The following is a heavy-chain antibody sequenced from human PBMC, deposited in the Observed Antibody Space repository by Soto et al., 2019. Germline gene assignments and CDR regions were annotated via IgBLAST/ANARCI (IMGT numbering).Heavy chain of an antibody. CDR2: IWYDGSNK. D-gene: IGHD2-2*01. V-gene: IGHV3-33*01. Sequence: GGSLRLSCAASGFTFSSYGMHWVRQAPGKGLEWVAVIWYDGSNKYYADSVKGRFTISRDNSKNTLYLQMNSLRAEDTAVYYCAREILDCSSTSCYVMYYYYYMDVWGKGTTVTVSS. J-gene: IGHJ6*03. CDR1: GFTFSSYG. CDR3: AREILDCSSTSCYVMYYYYYMDV.